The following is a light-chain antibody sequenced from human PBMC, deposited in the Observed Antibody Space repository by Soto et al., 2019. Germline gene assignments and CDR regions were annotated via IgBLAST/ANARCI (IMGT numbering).Light chain of an antibody. J-gene: IGKJ5*01. Sequence: EIMLTQSPATLSLSPGERATLSCRASQSVSSYLAWYQQKRGQAPRLLIYDASNRATGIPARFSGSGSGTEFTLTIISLQSEDFAVYYCQQYNDWPPITFGQGTRLEIK. CDR2: DAS. CDR1: QSVSSY. V-gene: IGKV3-11*01. CDR3: QQYNDWPPIT.